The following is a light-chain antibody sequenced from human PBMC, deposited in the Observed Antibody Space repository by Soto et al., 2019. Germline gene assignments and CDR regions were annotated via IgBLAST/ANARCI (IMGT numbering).Light chain of an antibody. V-gene: IGKV1-5*01. CDR1: QRLSNW. CDR2: DTS. CDR3: QQYDDYWS. Sequence: IQMTQSPSTLSASVGDRVTITCRASQRLSNWLAWYQQKPGKAPNLLIYDTSSLAGGVPSRFSGTRSQTEFILTISSLQPDDFATYYCQQYDDYWSFGQGTKVEVK. J-gene: IGKJ1*01.